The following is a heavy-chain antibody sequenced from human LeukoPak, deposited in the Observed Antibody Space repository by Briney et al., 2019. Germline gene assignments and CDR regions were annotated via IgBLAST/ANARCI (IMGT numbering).Heavy chain of an antibody. CDR2: ISSSSSYI. V-gene: IGHV3-21*01. J-gene: IGHJ6*04. CDR1: GFTFSSYS. CDR3: AREGSWGQMDV. Sequence: GGSLRLSCAASGFTFSSYSMNWVRQAPGKGLEWVSSISSSSSYIYYADSVKGRFTISRDNAKNSLYLQMNSLRAEDTAVYYCAREGSWGQMDVWGKGTTVTVSS. D-gene: IGHD3-16*01.